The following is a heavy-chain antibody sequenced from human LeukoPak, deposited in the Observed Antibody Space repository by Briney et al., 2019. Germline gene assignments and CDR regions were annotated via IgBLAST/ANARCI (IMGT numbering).Heavy chain of an antibody. CDR2: INPNSGGT. D-gene: IGHD6-13*01. CDR1: GYTFTGYY. CDR3: AASRYSSSRAWFDP. V-gene: IGHV1-2*06. Sequence: ASVKVSCTASGYTFTGYYMHWVRQAPGQGLEWMGRINPNSGGTNYAQKFQGRVTMTRDTSISTAYMELSRLRSDDTAVYYCAASRYSSSRAWFDPWGQGTLVTVSS. J-gene: IGHJ5*02.